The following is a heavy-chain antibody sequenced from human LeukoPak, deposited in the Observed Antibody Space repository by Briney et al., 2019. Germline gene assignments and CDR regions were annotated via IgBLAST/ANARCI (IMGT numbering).Heavy chain of an antibody. D-gene: IGHD1-20*01. CDR2: TRNKANSYTT. J-gene: IGHJ4*02. Sequence: GGSLRLSCAASGFTFSTHWMHWVRQAPGKGLEWVGRTRNKANSYTTEYAASVKGRFTISRDDSKNSLYLQMNSLKTEDTAVYYCARRLTVWGQGTLVTVSS. CDR3: ARRLTV. CDR1: GFTFSTHW. V-gene: IGHV3-72*01.